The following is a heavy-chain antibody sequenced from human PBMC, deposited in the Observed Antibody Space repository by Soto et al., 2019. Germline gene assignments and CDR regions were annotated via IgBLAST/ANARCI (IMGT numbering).Heavy chain of an antibody. CDR3: AGAGHAEYCSCGSCYGAADY. V-gene: IGHV3-30-3*01. D-gene: IGHD2-15*01. J-gene: IGHJ4*02. CDR2: ISYDGSNK. CDR1: GFTFSSYA. Sequence: QVQLVESGGGVVQPGRSLRLSCAASGFTFSSYAMHWVRQAPGKGLEWVAVISYDGSNKYYADSVKGRFTISRDNSKNPLYLQMNSLRAEDTAVYYCAGAGHAEYCSCGSCYGAADYWGQGTLVTVSS.